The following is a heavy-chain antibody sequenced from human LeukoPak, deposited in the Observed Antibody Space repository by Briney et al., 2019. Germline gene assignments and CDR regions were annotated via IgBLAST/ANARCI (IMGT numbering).Heavy chain of an antibody. CDR1: GFTFSSYG. D-gene: IGHD3-10*01. V-gene: IGHV3-30*02. CDR3: ARVEAVYYYGSASPYSPY. J-gene: IGHJ4*02. CDR2: IRYDGTNE. Sequence: GGSLRLSCAASGFTFSSYGMHWVRQAPGKGLEWVTFIRYDGTNEYYADSVRGRFTISRDNSKNTLYLQMNSLRPEDTAVYYCARVEAVYYYGSASPYSPYWGQGTLVTVSS.